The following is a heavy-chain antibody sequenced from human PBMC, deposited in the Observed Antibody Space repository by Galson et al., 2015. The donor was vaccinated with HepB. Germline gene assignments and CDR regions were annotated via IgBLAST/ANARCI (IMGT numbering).Heavy chain of an antibody. J-gene: IGHJ5*02. Sequence: PALVKPTQTLTLTCTFSGSSLSTSGVGVGWIRQPPGKALEWLALIYWDDDKRYSPSLKSRLTITKDTSKNQVVLTMTNMDPVDTATYYCAHSMATVTNPFIPRSNWFDPWGQGTLVTVSS. CDR3: AHSMATVTNPFIPRSNWFDP. CDR1: GSSLSTSGVG. V-gene: IGHV2-5*02. D-gene: IGHD4-17*01. CDR2: IYWDDDK.